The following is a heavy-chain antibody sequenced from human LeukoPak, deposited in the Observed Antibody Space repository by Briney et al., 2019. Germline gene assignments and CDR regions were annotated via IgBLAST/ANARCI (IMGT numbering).Heavy chain of an antibody. J-gene: IGHJ6*03. V-gene: IGHV3-48*03. CDR3: AKDYDFTGYMDV. CDR2: ISSSGSTI. D-gene: IGHD3-3*01. CDR1: GFTFSSYE. Sequence: GGSLRLSCAASGFTFSSYEMNWVRQAPGKGLEWVSYISSSGSTIYYADSVKGRFTISRDNSKNTLYLQMNSLRAEDTAVYYCAKDYDFTGYMDVWGKGTTVTVSS.